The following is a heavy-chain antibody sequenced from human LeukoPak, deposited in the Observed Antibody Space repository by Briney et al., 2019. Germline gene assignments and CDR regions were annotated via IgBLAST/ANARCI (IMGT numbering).Heavy chain of an antibody. J-gene: IGHJ4*02. CDR2: INPNSGGT. D-gene: IGHD3-22*01. CDR3: ARLDYYDSSGYLDY. Sequence: ASVKVSCKASGYTFTGYYMHWVRQAPAQGLEWMGWINPNSGGTNYAQKFQGRVTMTRDTSTSTVYMELSSLRSEDTAVYYCARLDYYDSSGYLDYWGQGTLVTVSS. CDR1: GYTFTGYY. V-gene: IGHV1-2*02.